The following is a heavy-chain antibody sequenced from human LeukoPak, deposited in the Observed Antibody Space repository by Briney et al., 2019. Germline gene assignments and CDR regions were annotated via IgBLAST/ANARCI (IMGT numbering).Heavy chain of an antibody. Sequence: GGSLRLSCAASGFTFSSYAMHWVRQAPGKGLEWVAVISYDGSNKYYADSVKGRFTISRDNSKNTLYLQMNSLRAEDTAVYYCARETYSSGWYLFDYWGQGTLVTVSS. CDR1: GFTFSSYA. CDR2: ISYDGSNK. CDR3: ARETYSSGWYLFDY. V-gene: IGHV3-30*04. D-gene: IGHD6-19*01. J-gene: IGHJ4*02.